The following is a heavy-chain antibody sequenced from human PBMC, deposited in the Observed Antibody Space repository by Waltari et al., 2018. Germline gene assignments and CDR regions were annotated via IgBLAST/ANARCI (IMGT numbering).Heavy chain of an antibody. CDR2: MNPNSGNT. D-gene: IGHD4-17*01. Sequence: QVQLVQSGAEEKKPGASVNVSCKSSGYTFTSYDINWVRQATGQGLEWRGWMNPNSGNTGYAQKFQGRVTMTRNNSTSTAYMELSSLRSEDTAVYYCATTLLYGDYVPEFDYWGQGTLVTVSS. J-gene: IGHJ4*02. CDR3: ATTLLYGDYVPEFDY. CDR1: GYTFTSYD. V-gene: IGHV1-8*02.